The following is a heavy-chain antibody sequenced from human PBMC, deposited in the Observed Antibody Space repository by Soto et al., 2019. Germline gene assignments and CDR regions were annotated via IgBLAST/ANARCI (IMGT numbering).Heavy chain of an antibody. D-gene: IGHD3-9*01. CDR2: ISSSGSTI. CDR3: ARDGYYDILTGYLTPGNWFDP. J-gene: IGHJ5*02. Sequence: GGSLRLSCESSVVTFSSYCMSGVRQAPGEGVGRGSYISSSGSTIYYADSVKGRFTISRDNAKNSLYLQMNSLRAEDTAVYYSARDGYYDILTGYLTPGNWFDPWGQGTLVTVSS. V-gene: IGHV3-48*04. CDR1: VVTFSSYC.